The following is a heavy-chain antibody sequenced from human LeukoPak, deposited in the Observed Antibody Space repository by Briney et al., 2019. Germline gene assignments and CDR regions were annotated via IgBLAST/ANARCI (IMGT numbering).Heavy chain of an antibody. V-gene: IGHV3-48*01. CDR2: ISSSSRTI. Sequence: GGSLRLSCAASGFTFSSYEMNWVRQAPGKGLEWVSYISSSSRTIYYADSVKGRFTISRDNAKNSLYLQMNRLRAEDTAVYYCARESPDSGAAFYYMDVWGKGTTVTVSS. CDR1: GFTFSSYE. CDR3: ARESPDSGAAFYYMDV. D-gene: IGHD1-26*01. J-gene: IGHJ6*03.